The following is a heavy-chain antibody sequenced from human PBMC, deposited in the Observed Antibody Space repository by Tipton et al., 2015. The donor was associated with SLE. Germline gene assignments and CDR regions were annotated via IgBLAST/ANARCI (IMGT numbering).Heavy chain of an antibody. CDR1: GGSVSSGSYY. J-gene: IGHJ4*02. D-gene: IGHD3-22*01. CDR2: IYYSGST. V-gene: IGHV4-31*03. Sequence: TLSLTCTVSGGSVSSGSYYWSWIRQPPGKGLEWIGYIYYSGSTYYNPSLKSRVTISVDTSKNQFSLKLSSVTAADTAVYYCARDRVDSSGYSDYWGQGTLVTVSS. CDR3: ARDRVDSSGYSDY.